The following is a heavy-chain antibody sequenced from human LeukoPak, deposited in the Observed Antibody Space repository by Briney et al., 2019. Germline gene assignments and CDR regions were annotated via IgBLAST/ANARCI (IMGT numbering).Heavy chain of an antibody. CDR1: RFSFNYAW. CDR3: TTDYYDSSAYLLNFDY. V-gene: IGHV3-15*01. CDR2: IKSKTDGGTT. J-gene: IGHJ4*02. Sequence: PGGSLRLSCAASRFSFNYAWMSWVRQAPGKGLEWVGRIKSKTDGGTTDYAAPVKARFTISRDDSKNTLYLQMNSLKTEDTAVYYCTTDYYDSSAYLLNFDYWGQGTLVTVSS. D-gene: IGHD3-22*01.